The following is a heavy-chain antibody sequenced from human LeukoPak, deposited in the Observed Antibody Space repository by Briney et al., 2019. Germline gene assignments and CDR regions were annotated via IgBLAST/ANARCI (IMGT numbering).Heavy chain of an antibody. CDR2: INPSSGGT. D-gene: IGHD3-16*01. CDR3: ARVSHRPNVGGSSFDP. CDR1: GYTFTGYY. V-gene: IGHV1-2*02. J-gene: IGHJ5*02. Sequence: ASVKVSCKASGYTFTGYYMHWVRQAPGQGLEWMGWINPSSGGTNYAQKFQGRVTMTRDTSISTAYMELSRLRSDDTAVYYCARVSHRPNVGGSSFDPWGQGTLVTVSS.